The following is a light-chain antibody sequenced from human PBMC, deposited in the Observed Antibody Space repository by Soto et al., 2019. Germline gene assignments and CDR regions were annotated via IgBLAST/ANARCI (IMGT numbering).Light chain of an antibody. V-gene: IGKV3-20*01. CDR2: GTS. CDR3: QQDGISSWT. CDR1: QSVSSSY. J-gene: IGKJ1*01. Sequence: EVVLTQSPGTLSLSPGERATLSCRASQSVSSSYLAWDQQKPGQAPRLLIDGTSSRATGIPDRFSGSGSGTDLPLTISSLGPEDFAVYYCQQDGISSWTFGQGTKVEIK.